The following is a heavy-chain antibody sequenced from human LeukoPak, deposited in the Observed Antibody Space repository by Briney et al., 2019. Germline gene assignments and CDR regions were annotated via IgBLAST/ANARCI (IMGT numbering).Heavy chain of an antibody. CDR3: ARAGRYFDWLLSYGMDV. J-gene: IGHJ6*02. V-gene: IGHV1-2*02. D-gene: IGHD3-9*01. CDR1: GYTFTGYY. Sequence: GASVKVSCKASGYTFTGYYMHCVRQAPGQGLEWMGWINPNSGGTNYAQKFQGRVTMTRDTSISTAYMELSRLRSDDTAVYYCARAGRYFDWLLSYGMDVWGQGTTVTVSS. CDR2: INPNSGGT.